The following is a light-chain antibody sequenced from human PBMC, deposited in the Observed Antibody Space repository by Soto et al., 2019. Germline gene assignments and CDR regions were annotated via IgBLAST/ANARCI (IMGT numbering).Light chain of an antibody. CDR1: SSVVGGYNY. CDR3: SSYTSSSTSYV. J-gene: IGLJ1*01. Sequence: QSALTQPASVSGSPGQSITISCTGTSSVVGGYNYVSWYQQHPGKAPKLMIYEVSNRPSGVSNRFSGSKSGNTASLTISGLQAEDEADYYCSSYTSSSTSYVFGTGTKV. CDR2: EVS. V-gene: IGLV2-14*01.